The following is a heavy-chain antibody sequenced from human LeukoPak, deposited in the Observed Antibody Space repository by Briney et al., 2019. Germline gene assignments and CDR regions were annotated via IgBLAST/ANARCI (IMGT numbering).Heavy chain of an antibody. D-gene: IGHD1-26*01. V-gene: IGHV3-30*18. Sequence: QTGGSLRLSCAASGFTFSNYAMHWVRQAPGKGLEWVAVISYNGSNKYYADSVKGRFTISRDNSKSTLYLQMNSLRAEDTAVYYCAKDLKRGSYAFAHAFDIWGQGTMVTVSS. CDR1: GFTFSNYA. J-gene: IGHJ3*02. CDR3: AKDLKRGSYAFAHAFDI. CDR2: ISYNGSNK.